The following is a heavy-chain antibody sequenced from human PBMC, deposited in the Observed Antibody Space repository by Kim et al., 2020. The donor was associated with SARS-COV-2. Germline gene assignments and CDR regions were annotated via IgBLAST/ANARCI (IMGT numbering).Heavy chain of an antibody. CDR2: IYPGDSDT. D-gene: IGHD3-9*01. CDR1: GYSFTSYW. J-gene: IGHJ5*02. V-gene: IGHV5-51*01. CDR3: ARGGIVSAYYDILTGYPVGVTADNWFDP. Sequence: GESLKISCKGSGYSFTSYWIGWVRQMPGKGLEWMGIIYPGDSDTRYSPSFQGQVTISADKSISTAYLQWSSLKASDTAMYYCARGGIVSAYYDILTGYPVGVTADNWFDPWGQGTLVTVSS.